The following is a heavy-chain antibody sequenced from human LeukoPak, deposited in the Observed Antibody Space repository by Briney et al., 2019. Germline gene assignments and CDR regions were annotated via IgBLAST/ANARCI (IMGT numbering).Heavy chain of an antibody. V-gene: IGHV3-23*01. J-gene: IGHJ4*02. CDR1: GFTFRSHA. CDR2: IYENGGTT. D-gene: IGHD1-26*01. Sequence: GGSLRLSCVGSGFTFRSHAMSWVRQAPEKGLEFVSGIYENGGTTYYADSVTGRFTISRDTSKNTLYLQMNSLRAEDTAVYYCAKGSSPFDYWGQGTLVTVSS. CDR3: AKGSSPFDY.